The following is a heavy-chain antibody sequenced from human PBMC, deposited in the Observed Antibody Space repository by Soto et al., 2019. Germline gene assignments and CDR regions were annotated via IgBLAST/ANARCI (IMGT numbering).Heavy chain of an antibody. D-gene: IGHD2-15*01. Sequence: SVKVSCKASGGTFSRDAISWVRQAPGQGLEWMGGIIPMFGTAKYAQKFKGRLTITADESTSTAYMELRSLRSEDTAVYYCSRGVVVVAASQLGWFDPWGQGTLVTVSS. CDR1: GGTFSRDA. J-gene: IGHJ5*02. CDR2: IIPMFGTA. V-gene: IGHV1-69*13. CDR3: SRGVVVVAASQLGWFDP.